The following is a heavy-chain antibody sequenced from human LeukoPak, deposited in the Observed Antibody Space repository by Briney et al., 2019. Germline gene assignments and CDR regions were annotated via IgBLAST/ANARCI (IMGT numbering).Heavy chain of an antibody. J-gene: IGHJ4*02. D-gene: IGHD2-2*01. Sequence: SETLSLTCAVYGGSFSGYYWSWIRQPPGKGLEWIGEINHSGSTNYNPSLKSRVTISIDTSKNQFSLKLSSVTAADTAVYYCARGFPNCSSTSCPSAGDYWGQGTLVTVSS. CDR2: INHSGST. CDR3: ARGFPNCSSTSCPSAGDY. CDR1: GGSFSGYY. V-gene: IGHV4-34*01.